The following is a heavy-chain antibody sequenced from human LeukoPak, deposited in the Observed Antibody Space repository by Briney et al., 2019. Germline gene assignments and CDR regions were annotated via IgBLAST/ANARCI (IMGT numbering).Heavy chain of an antibody. CDR3: AGCAGNSCYFDY. V-gene: IGHV3-7*01. D-gene: IGHD1-1*01. CDR1: GFSFISYW. CDR2: IKQDGSAK. Sequence: GGSLRLSCAASGFSFISYWMCWVRQAPGKGLEWVANIKQDGSAKNYVDSVKGRFTISRDNAKNSLYLQLNGLRAEDTAVYYCAGCAGNSCYFDYWGQGTLVIVSS. J-gene: IGHJ4*02.